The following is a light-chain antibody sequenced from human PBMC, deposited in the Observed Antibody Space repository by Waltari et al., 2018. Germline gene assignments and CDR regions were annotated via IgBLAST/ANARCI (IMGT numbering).Light chain of an antibody. CDR3: QVWDNYSDQGV. J-gene: IGLJ2*01. Sequence: SYVLTQPPSVSVAPGQTAKVTCGGNNIGIHTVHWYQCKAGQAPVLAVYGNKARPSGIPERFSGSNSGNTATLTVRRVEAGDEAVYYCQVWDNYSDQGVFGGGTKLTVL. V-gene: IGLV3-21*02. CDR2: GNK. CDR1: NIGIHT.